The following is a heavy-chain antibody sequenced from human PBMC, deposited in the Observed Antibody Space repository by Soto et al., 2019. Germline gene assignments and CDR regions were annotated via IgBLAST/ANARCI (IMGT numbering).Heavy chain of an antibody. CDR3: ARDKDRLQLGGNYYYIMDV. J-gene: IGHJ6*02. CDR2: INAGNGNT. CDR1: GYTFTSYA. V-gene: IGHV1-3*01. D-gene: IGHD5-12*01. Sequence: GASVKVSCKASGYTFTSYAMHWVRQAPGQRLEWMGWINAGNGNTKYSQKFQGRVTITADESTSTAYMELSSLTSGDTAVYYCARDKDRLQLGGNYYYIMDVWGQGTTVTVSS.